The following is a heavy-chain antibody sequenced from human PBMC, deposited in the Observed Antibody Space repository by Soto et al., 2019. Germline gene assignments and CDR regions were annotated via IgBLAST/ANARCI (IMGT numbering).Heavy chain of an antibody. Sequence: ASVKVSCKASGYTFTGYYMHWVRQAPGQGLEWMGWINPNSGGTNYAQKFQGRVTMTRDTSISTAYMELSSLRSEDTAVYYCATEPPYYYDSSGYWAPWFDPWGQGTLVTVSS. J-gene: IGHJ5*02. CDR3: ATEPPYYYDSSGYWAPWFDP. CDR2: INPNSGGT. CDR1: GYTFTGYY. D-gene: IGHD3-22*01. V-gene: IGHV1-2*02.